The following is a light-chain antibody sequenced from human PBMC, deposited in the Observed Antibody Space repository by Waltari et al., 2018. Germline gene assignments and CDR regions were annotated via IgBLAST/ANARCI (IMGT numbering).Light chain of an antibody. Sequence: QAGLTQPPSVSKGLRQTATLTCTGNSNNVGNEGAAWLQQHQGHPPKLLSYRNKNRPSGISEGFSASRSGNTASLTISGLQPEDEADYYCSTWDTSLSAVVFGGGTKLTVL. J-gene: IGLJ2*01. CDR3: STWDTSLSAVV. V-gene: IGLV10-54*01. CDR2: RNK. CDR1: SNNVGNEG.